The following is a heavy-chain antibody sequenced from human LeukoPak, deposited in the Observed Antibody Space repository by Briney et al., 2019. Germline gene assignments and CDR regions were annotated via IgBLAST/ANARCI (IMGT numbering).Heavy chain of an antibody. CDR3: AKGLLRGNWFDP. V-gene: IGHV3-23*01. D-gene: IGHD4-17*01. J-gene: IGHJ5*02. CDR1: GFTFSSYA. CDR2: ISGSGSNT. Sequence: QPGGSLRLSCAASGFTFSSYAMSWVRQAPGKGLEWISGISGSGSNTYYADSVKGRFTIYRDNAKNTLYLQMNSLRAEDTAVYYCAKGLLRGNWFDPWGQGTLVTVSS.